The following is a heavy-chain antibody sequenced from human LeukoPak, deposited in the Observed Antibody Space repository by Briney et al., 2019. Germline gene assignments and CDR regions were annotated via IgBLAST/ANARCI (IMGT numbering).Heavy chain of an antibody. D-gene: IGHD6-13*01. CDR3: VINRQLAPFYP. V-gene: IGHV1-69*13. CDR2: IIPIFGTA. Sequence: SVKVSCKVSGYTLTELSMHWVRQAPGQGLEWMGGIIPIFGTANYAQKFQGRVTITADESTSTAYMELSSLRSEDTAVYYCVINRQLAPFYPWGQGTLVTVSS. J-gene: IGHJ5*02. CDR1: GYTLTELS.